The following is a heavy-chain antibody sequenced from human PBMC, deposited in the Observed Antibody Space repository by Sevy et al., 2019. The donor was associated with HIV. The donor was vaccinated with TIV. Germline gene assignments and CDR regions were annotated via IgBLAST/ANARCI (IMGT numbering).Heavy chain of an antibody. CDR2: IDSSGRDT. Sequence: GGSLRLSCAASGFSISDYYMSWIRQAPGKGLEWVSYIDSSGRDTYYAYSVKGRFTISRDNAKNSLYLQMNGLRVEDTAVYYCARDRQPNTMVVDYWGQGPLVTVSS. J-gene: IGHJ4*02. CDR3: ARDRQPNTMVVDY. V-gene: IGHV3-11*04. CDR1: GFSISDYY. D-gene: IGHD3-10*01.